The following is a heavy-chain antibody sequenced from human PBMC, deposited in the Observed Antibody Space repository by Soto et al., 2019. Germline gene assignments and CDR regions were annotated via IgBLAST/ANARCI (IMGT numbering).Heavy chain of an antibody. V-gene: IGHV6-1*01. CDR2: TYYRSKWYN. Sequence: KQSQTLSLTCAISGDSVSSNSAAWNWIRQSPSRGLEWLGRTYYRSKWYNDYAVSVKSRITINPGTSKNQFSLQLNSVTPEDTAVYYCARSGYSSSWGIFYYYGMDVWGQGTTVTVSS. D-gene: IGHD6-13*01. J-gene: IGHJ6*02. CDR1: GDSVSSNSAA. CDR3: ARSGYSSSWGIFYYYGMDV.